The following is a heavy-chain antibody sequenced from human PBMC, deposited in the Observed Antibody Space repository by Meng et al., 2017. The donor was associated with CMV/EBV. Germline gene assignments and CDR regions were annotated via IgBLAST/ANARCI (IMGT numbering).Heavy chain of an antibody. J-gene: IGHJ6*02. CDR3: AKDMGNPRGYYYGMDV. V-gene: IGHV3-43*01. CDR1: GFTFDDYT. Sequence: GEALKISCAASGFTFDDYTMHWVRQAPGKGVEWVSLISWDGGSTYYPDSVKGRFTISRDNSKNSLYLQMNSLRTEDTALYYCAKDMGNPRGYYYGMDVWGQGTTVTVSS. D-gene: IGHD7-27*01. CDR2: ISWDGGST.